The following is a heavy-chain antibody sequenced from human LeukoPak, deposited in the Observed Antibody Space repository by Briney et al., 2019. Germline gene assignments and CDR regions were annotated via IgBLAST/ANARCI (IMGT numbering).Heavy chain of an antibody. CDR1: GFIFRNYG. V-gene: IGHV3-23*01. CDR3: GRDLAWGAFDY. Sequence: GGSLRLSCAASGFIFRNYGMNWVRQAPGKGLEWLSGISPRGGGTYYADSVKGRFTISRDDSKNTLSLQMNSLRVEDTAVYYCGRDLAWGAFDYWGQGTLVTVSS. CDR2: ISPRGGGT. D-gene: IGHD7-27*01. J-gene: IGHJ4*02.